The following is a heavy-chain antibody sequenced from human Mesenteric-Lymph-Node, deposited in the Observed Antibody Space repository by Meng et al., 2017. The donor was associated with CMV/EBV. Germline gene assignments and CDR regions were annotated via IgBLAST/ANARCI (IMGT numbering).Heavy chain of an antibody. CDR1: GYIFTSHY. Sequence: ASVKVSCKASGYIFTSHYMHWVRQAPGQGLEWMGWINPNSGGTNYAQKFQGRVTMTRDTSISTAYMELSRLRSDDTAVYYCATYCGGDCYTAGYYYYGMDVWGQGTTVTVSS. CDR3: ATYCGGDCYTAGYYYYGMDV. J-gene: IGHJ6*02. D-gene: IGHD2-21*01. V-gene: IGHV1-2*02. CDR2: INPNSGGT.